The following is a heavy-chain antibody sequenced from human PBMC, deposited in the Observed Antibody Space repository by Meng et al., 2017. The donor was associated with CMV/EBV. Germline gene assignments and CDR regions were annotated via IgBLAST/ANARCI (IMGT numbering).Heavy chain of an antibody. V-gene: IGHV3-7*01. D-gene: IGHD2-2*01. Sequence: GESLKISCAASGFTFSSNWMSWVRQAPGKGLEWVANIKQDGSEKYYVDSVKGRFTISRDNAKNSLYLQMNSLRAEDTAVYYCARDMVVPATASYYFDYWGQGTLVTVS. CDR2: IKQDGSEK. J-gene: IGHJ4*02. CDR1: GFTFSSNW. CDR3: ARDMVVPATASYYFDY.